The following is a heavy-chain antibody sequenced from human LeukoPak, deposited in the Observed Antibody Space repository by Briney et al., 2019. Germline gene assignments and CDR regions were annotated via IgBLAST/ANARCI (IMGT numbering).Heavy chain of an antibody. CDR3: ARLLRFYDFSFDP. V-gene: IGHV3-20*04. CDR2: IHWNGTSI. J-gene: IGHJ5*02. Sequence: RPGGSLRLSCAASGFTFGDDDMTWVRQVPGKGLEWVSAIHWNGTSIGYADSVKGRFTISRDNAKNSVYLQMNSLRPEDTAFYYCARLLRFYDFSFDPWGQGTLVTVSS. CDR1: GFTFGDDD. D-gene: IGHD3-3*01.